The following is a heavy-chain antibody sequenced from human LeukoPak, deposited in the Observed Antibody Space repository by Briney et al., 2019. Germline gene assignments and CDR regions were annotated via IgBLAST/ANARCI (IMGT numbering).Heavy chain of an antibody. V-gene: IGHV1-46*01. CDR1: GYTFTSYG. D-gene: IGHD3-22*01. CDR2: INPSGGST. CDR3: ARGPYYYDSSGYYPEYYFDY. Sequence: ASVKVSCKASGYTFTSYGISWVRQAPGQGLEWMGIINPSGGSTSYAQKFQGRVTMTRDTSTSTVYMELSSLRSEDTAVYYCARGPYYYDSSGYYPEYYFDYWGQGTLVTVSS. J-gene: IGHJ4*02.